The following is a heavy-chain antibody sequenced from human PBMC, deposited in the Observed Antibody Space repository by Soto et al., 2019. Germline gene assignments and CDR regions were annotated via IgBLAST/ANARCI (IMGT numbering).Heavy chain of an antibody. Sequence: ASVKVSCKASGYTFTGYYMHWGRQAPGQGLEWMGWINPNSGGTNYAQKFQGWVTMTRDTSISTAYMELSRLRSDDTAVYYCATRLGGSMDAFDIWGQGTMVTVSS. D-gene: IGHD3-16*01. CDR2: INPNSGGT. CDR3: ATRLGGSMDAFDI. CDR1: GYTFTGYY. J-gene: IGHJ3*02. V-gene: IGHV1-2*04.